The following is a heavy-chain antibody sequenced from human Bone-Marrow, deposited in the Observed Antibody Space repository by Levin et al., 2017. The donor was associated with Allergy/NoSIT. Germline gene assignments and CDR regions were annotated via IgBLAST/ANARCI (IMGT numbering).Heavy chain of an antibody. Sequence: GESLKISCAASGFTLSQYWMHWVRQAPGKGLEWISRINNDGSSTIYADSVRGRFTISRDNAKNTLYLQMSGLRVEDTAVYYCVRTLGWRDPFDSWDQGSLVTVSS. J-gene: IGHJ4*02. D-gene: IGHD6-19*01. CDR3: VRTLGWRDPFDS. CDR1: GFTLSQYW. CDR2: INNDGSST. V-gene: IGHV3-74*01.